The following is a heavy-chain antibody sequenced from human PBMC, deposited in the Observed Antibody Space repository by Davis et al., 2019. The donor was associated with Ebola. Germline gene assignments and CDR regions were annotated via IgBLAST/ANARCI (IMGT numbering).Heavy chain of an antibody. D-gene: IGHD6-13*01. J-gene: IGHJ1*01. CDR3: ARTSLPIGYEGFQH. V-gene: IGHV1-46*01. Sequence: AASVKVSCKASGYTFTNYYMHWVRQAPGQGLEWMGMINPNDGRTIYAQKFQGRVTITRDTSASTAYMELSSLRSEDTAVYYCARTSLPIGYEGFQHWGQGTLVTVSS. CDR1: GYTFTNYY. CDR2: INPNDGRT.